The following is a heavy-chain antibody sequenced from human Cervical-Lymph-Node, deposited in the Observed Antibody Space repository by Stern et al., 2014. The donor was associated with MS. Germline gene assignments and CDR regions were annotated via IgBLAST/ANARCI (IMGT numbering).Heavy chain of an antibody. J-gene: IGHJ6*02. D-gene: IGHD3-22*01. CDR2: INPNSGGT. Sequence: QVQLVQSGAEVKKPGASVKVSCKASGYTFTGYYMHWVRQAPGQGLEWMGRINPNSGGTNYAQKFQGRVTMTRDTSISTAYMELSRLRSDDTAVYYCARDPSRYYDSSGYYYKHYYYYGMDVWGQGTTVTVSS. CDR1: GYTFTGYY. V-gene: IGHV1-2*06. CDR3: ARDPSRYYDSSGYYYKHYYYYGMDV.